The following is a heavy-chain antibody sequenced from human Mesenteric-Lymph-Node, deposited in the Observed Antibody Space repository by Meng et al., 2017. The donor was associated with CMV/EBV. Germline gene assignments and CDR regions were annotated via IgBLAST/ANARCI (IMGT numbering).Heavy chain of an antibody. J-gene: IGHJ4*02. D-gene: IGHD4-23*01. CDR2: ISGGGGT. Sequence: SLTLSCVVSGFTLSNHSMSWVRQAPGKGLEWVSDISGGGGTYYADSVKGRFTISRDNSKNTLYLQMNSLRSEDTALYYCGGHGGNSYWGQGSLVTVSS. V-gene: IGHV3-23*01. CDR3: GGHGGNSY. CDR1: GFTLSNHS.